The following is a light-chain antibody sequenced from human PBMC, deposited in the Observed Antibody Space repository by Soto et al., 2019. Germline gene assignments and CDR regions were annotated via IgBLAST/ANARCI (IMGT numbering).Light chain of an antibody. V-gene: IGKV1-39*01. CDR1: QSISIY. CDR2: AAS. CDR3: QQYDHPPYT. J-gene: IGKJ2*01. Sequence: DIQMTQSPASLSSSVGYRFTITCRASQSISIYLNWYQQKPGKAPKLLIYAASSLQSGVPSRFSGSGSGTDFSLTVDSLQPEDTATYYCQQYDHPPYTFGQGTKVDIK.